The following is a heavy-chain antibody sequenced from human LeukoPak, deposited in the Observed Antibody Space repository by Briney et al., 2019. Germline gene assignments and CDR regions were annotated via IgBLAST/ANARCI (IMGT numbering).Heavy chain of an antibody. CDR1: GFTVSSNY. Sequence: GGSLRLSCAASGFTVSSNYMSWLRQAPGKGLEWVSVIYSGGSTYYADSVKGRFTLSRDNSKNTLYLQMNSLRAEDTAVYYCAGGYGDYERLLRTYYFDYWGQGTLVTVSS. V-gene: IGHV3-66*01. CDR2: IYSGGST. CDR3: AGGYGDYERLLRTYYFDY. J-gene: IGHJ4*02. D-gene: IGHD4-17*01.